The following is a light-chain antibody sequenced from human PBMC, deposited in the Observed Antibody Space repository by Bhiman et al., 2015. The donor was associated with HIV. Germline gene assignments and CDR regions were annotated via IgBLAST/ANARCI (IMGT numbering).Light chain of an antibody. Sequence: QSVLTQPPSVSGAPGQRITVSCTGTSSNIGAPHDVHWYQQFPGRPPKLLIFLNYNRPSGVPDRFSGSKSGNTASLTISGLQAEDEADYYCSSYISSSTLYVFGSGTKVTVL. CDR1: SSNIGAPHD. CDR3: SSYISSSTLYV. J-gene: IGLJ1*01. V-gene: IGLV1-40*01. CDR2: LNY.